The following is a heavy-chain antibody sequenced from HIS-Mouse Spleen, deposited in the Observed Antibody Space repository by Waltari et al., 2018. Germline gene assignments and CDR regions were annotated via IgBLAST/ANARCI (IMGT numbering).Heavy chain of an antibody. D-gene: IGHD3-10*01. CDR3: AKDGLVRGVIIDY. Sequence: EVQLLESGGGLVQPGGSLRLSCAASGFTFSSYAMRWVRQAPGKGLEWASAISGGGGSTYYADSVKGRLTISRDNSKNTLYLQMNSLRAEDTAVYYCAKDGLVRGVIIDYWGQGTLVTVSS. CDR2: ISGGGGST. J-gene: IGHJ4*02. CDR1: GFTFSSYA. V-gene: IGHV3-23*01.